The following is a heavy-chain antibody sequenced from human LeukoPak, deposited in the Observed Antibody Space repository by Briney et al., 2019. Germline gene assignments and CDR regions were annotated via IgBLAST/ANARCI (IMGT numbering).Heavy chain of an antibody. V-gene: IGHV4-59*03. D-gene: IGHD3-10*01. J-gene: IGHJ4*02. CDR3: ARVGTMVREGYYFDY. CDR2: IYYSGST. Sequence: SETLSLTCTVSGGSISTYYWSWIRPPPGKGLEWIGYIYYSGSTNSNPSLKSRVTMSVDTSKNQLSLKLRSVTAADTAVYYCARVGTMVREGYYFDYWGQGTLVTVSS. CDR1: GGSISTYY.